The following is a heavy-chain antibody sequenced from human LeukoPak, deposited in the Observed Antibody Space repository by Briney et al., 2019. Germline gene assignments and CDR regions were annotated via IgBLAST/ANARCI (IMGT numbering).Heavy chain of an antibody. J-gene: IGHJ5*02. Sequence: PGGSLRLSCAASGFTVSSNYISWVRQAPGKGLEWVSVIYSGGTTYYADSVKGRFTISRDNSKNTLYLQMNSLRAEDTAVYYCARAGSSFFGWFDPWGQGTLVTVSS. CDR2: IYSGGTT. CDR3: ARAGSSFFGWFDP. CDR1: GFTVSSNY. D-gene: IGHD2-15*01. V-gene: IGHV3-53*01.